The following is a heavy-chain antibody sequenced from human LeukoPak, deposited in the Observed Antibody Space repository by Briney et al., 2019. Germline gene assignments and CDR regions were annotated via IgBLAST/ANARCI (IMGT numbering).Heavy chain of an antibody. CDR3: TTPLRPTLPAMGVDY. Sequence: GGSLRLSCAASGFTFSNAWMSWVRQAPGKGLEWVGRIKSKTDGGTTDYAAPVKGRFTISRDDSKNTLYLQMNSLKTEDTAVYYCTTPLRPTLPAMGVDYWGQGTLVTVSS. D-gene: IGHD5-12*01. J-gene: IGHJ4*02. CDR1: GFTFSNAW. CDR2: IKSKTDGGTT. V-gene: IGHV3-15*01.